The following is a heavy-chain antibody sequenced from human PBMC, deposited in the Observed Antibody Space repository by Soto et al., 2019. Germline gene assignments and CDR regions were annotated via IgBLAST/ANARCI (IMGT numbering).Heavy chain of an antibody. J-gene: IGHJ5*02. CDR3: ARDAVAGTEGGGNWFDP. CDR2: IWYDGSNK. CDR1: GFTFSSYG. Sequence: ESGGGVVQPGRSLRLSCAASGFTFSSYGMHWVRQAPGKGLEWVAVIWYDGSNKYYADSVKGRFTISRDNSKNTLYLQMNSLRAEDTAVYYCARDAVAGTEGGGNWFDPWGQGTLVTVSS. D-gene: IGHD6-19*01. V-gene: IGHV3-33*01.